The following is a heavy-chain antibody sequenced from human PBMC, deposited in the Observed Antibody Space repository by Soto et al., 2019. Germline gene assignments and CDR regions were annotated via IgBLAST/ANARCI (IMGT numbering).Heavy chain of an antibody. Sequence: SLTGAVYVGSLSGYYCTWIRQPPGKWLEWIGEVNPGGITNYSPSVKSRLKISLDTSKKDVSLEMTSVTAADTAVYYCGRVVIKLAIQSIDPWGQGTLVTXS. CDR2: VNPGGIT. CDR3: GRVVIKLAIQSIDP. D-gene: IGHD6-13*01. CDR1: VGSLSGYY. J-gene: IGHJ5*02. V-gene: IGHV4-34*01.